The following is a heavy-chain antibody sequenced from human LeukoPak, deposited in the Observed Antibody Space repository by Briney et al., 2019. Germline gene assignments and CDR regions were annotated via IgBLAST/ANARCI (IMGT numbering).Heavy chain of an antibody. V-gene: IGHV3-21*01. CDR3: ARNGGIRLLSDAFDI. J-gene: IGHJ3*02. D-gene: IGHD3-16*01. Sequence: GGSLRLSCAASGFTFNTYTMNWVRQAPGKGLEWVSSITSSSSYIYYTDSLKGRFTISRDNAKNSLYLQMNSLSAEDTAMYYCARNGGIRLLSDAFDIWGQGTMVTVFS. CDR2: ITSSSSYI. CDR1: GFTFNTYT.